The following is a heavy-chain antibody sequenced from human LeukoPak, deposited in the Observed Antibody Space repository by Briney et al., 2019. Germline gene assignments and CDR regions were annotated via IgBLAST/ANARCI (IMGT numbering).Heavy chain of an antibody. J-gene: IGHJ4*02. CDR3: ARHLGRLQFSSPFDY. V-gene: IGHV4-61*02. CDR1: GGSISSGSYY. D-gene: IGHD5-24*01. Sequence: PSETLSLTCTVSGGSISSGSYYWSWIRQPAGKGLEWIGRIYTSGSTNYNPSLKSRVTISVDTSKNQFSLKLSSVTAADTAVYYCARHLGRLQFSSPFDYWGQGTLVTVSS. CDR2: IYTSGST.